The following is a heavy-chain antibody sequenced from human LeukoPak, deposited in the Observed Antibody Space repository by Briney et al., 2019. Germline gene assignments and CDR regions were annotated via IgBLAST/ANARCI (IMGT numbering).Heavy chain of an antibody. Sequence: GGSLRLSCAASGFTFSSYDMRWVRQATGKGLEWVSAIGTAGDTYYPGSVKGRFTISRENAKNSLYLQTNSLRAGDTAVYYCARGPAARPGIHYYYYMDVWGKGTTVTVSS. CDR1: GFTFSSYD. D-gene: IGHD6-6*01. CDR3: ARGPAARPGIHYYYYMDV. CDR2: IGTAGDT. V-gene: IGHV3-13*01. J-gene: IGHJ6*03.